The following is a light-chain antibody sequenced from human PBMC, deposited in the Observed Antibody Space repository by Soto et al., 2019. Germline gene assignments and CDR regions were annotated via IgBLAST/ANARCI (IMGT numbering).Light chain of an antibody. V-gene: IGLV3-21*02. J-gene: IGLJ2*01. CDR2: DDN. CDR1: NIGSKS. Sequence: SYELTQPPSVSVAPGQTARITCGGNNIGSKSGHWYQQKPGQAPVLVVYDDNDRPSGIPERFSGSDSGNTATLTISSVEAGDEADYYCQVWHSGVDWVFGGGTKLTVL. CDR3: QVWHSGVDWV.